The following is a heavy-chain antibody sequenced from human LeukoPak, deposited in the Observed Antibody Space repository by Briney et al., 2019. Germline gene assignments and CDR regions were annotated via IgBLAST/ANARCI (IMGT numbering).Heavy chain of an antibody. CDR2: INHSGLT. CDR3: ARGSSGYYYG. Sequence: PSETLSLTCAVNDGSFSSYYWSWIRQTPGKGLEWIGEINHSGLTKYNPSLKSRVTMSVDTSRSQFSLRLSSVTAADTAVYYCARGSSGYYYGWGQGTLVTVSS. D-gene: IGHD3-22*01. J-gene: IGHJ4*02. V-gene: IGHV4-34*01. CDR1: DGSFSSYY.